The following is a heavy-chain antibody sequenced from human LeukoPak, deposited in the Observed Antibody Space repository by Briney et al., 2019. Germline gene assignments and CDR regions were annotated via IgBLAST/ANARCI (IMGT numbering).Heavy chain of an antibody. Sequence: SETLSLTCTVSGCSISSGSYYWSWIRQPAGKGLVWIGRIYTSGSTNYNPSLKSRVTISVDTSKNQFSLKLSSVTAADTAVYYRARVTTGGYYNCWGQGTLVTVSS. CDR1: GCSISSGSYY. V-gene: IGHV4-61*02. CDR3: ARVTTGGYYNC. D-gene: IGHD3-22*01. CDR2: IYTSGST. J-gene: IGHJ4*02.